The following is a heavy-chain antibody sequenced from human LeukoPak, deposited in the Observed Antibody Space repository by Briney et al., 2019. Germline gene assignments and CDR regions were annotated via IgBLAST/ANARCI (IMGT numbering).Heavy chain of an antibody. V-gene: IGHV3-30*04. CDR3: ANLPL. J-gene: IGHJ4*02. CDR1: GFTFSSYP. Sequence: LPGRSLRLSCAASGFTFSSYPLHWVRQVPGKGLEWVAVISYDGSNKYYADSVKGRFTISRDNSKNTLYLQMNSLRPEDAAVYYCANLPLWGQGTLVTVSS. CDR2: ISYDGSNK.